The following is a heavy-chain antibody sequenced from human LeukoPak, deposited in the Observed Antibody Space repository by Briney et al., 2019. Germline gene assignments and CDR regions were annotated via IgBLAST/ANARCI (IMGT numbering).Heavy chain of an antibody. CDR1: GFTFSAYA. CDR2: IGSDNKP. V-gene: IGHV3-23*05. Sequence: GGSLRLSCEASGFTFSAYAMTWVRQAPGKGLEWVSSIGSDNKPHYSESVKGRFAISRDNSKSMLFLQLNSLRAEDTAVYFCAKGGYASSYYFDYWGQGTLVTVSS. D-gene: IGHD6-13*01. CDR3: AKGGYASSYYFDY. J-gene: IGHJ4*02.